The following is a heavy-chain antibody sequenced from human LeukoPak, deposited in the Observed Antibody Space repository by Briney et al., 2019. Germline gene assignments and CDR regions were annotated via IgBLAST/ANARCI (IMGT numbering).Heavy chain of an antibody. CDR1: GGSISSSSYY. J-gene: IGHJ4*02. CDR2: IYYSGST. CDR3: ARRSWGVYYFDY. V-gene: IGHV4-39*07. D-gene: IGHD3-10*01. Sequence: SETLSLTCTVSGGSISSSSYYWGWIRQPPGKGLEWIGSIYYSGSTYYNLPLKSRVTISVDTSKNQFSLKLSSVTAADTAVYYCARRSWGVYYFDYWGQGTLVTVSS.